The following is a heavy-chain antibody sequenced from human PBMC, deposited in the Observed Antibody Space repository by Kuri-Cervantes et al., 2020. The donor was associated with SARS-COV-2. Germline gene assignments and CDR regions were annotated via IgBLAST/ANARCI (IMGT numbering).Heavy chain of an antibody. V-gene: IGHV4-38-2*02. J-gene: IGHJ4*02. CDR3: ARAIYCSSTSCSYYFDY. CDR1: GGSITSGEYY. D-gene: IGHD2-2*01. Sequence: SETLSLTCTVSGGSITSGEYYWTWIRQPPGKGLEWIGSIYHSGSTYYNPSLKSRVTISVDTSKNQFSLKLSSVTAADTAVYYCARAIYCSSTSCSYYFDYWGQGTLVTVSS. CDR2: IYHSGST.